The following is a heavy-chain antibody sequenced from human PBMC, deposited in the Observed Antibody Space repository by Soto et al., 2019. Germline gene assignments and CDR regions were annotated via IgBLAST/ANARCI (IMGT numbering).Heavy chain of an antibody. V-gene: IGHV4-39*01. CDR2: IYYSGST. CDR3: ASEYYYGSGSYYTVPYYYGMDV. D-gene: IGHD3-10*01. CDR1: GGSISSSSYY. Sequence: SETLSLTCTVSGGSISSSSYYWGWIRQPPGKGLEWIGSIYYSGSTYYNPSLKSRVTISVDTSKNQFSLKLSSVTAADTAVYYCASEYYYGSGSYYTVPYYYGMDVWGQGTTVTVSS. J-gene: IGHJ6*02.